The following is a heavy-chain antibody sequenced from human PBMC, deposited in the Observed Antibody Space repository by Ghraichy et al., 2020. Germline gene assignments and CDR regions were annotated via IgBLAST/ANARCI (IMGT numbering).Heavy chain of an antibody. CDR1: GGSISSSSYY. CDR2: IYYSGST. J-gene: IGHJ4*02. D-gene: IGHD3-22*01. Sequence: SQTLSLTCTVSGGSISSSSYYWGWIRQPPGKGLEWIGSIYYSGSTYYNPSLKSRVTISVDTSKNQFSLKLSSVTAADTAVYYCARQLSSMIVVVYYFDYWGQGTLVTVSS. CDR3: ARQLSSMIVVVYYFDY. V-gene: IGHV4-39*01.